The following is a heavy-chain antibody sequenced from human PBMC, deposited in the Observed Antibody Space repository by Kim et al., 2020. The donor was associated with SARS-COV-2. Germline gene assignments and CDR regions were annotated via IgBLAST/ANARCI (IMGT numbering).Heavy chain of an antibody. V-gene: IGHV3-20*01. CDR1: GFTFDDYG. CDR2: INWNGDIT. D-gene: IGHD3-22*01. CDR3: ARDLRGVYYYDSSGYYGAVDY. J-gene: IGHJ4*02. Sequence: GGSLRLSCAASGFTFDDYGMSWVRQAPGKGLEWVSGINWNGDITGYADSVKGRFTISRDNAKNSLYLQMNSLRAEDTALYHCARDLRGVYYYDSSGYYGAVDYWGQGTLVTVSS.